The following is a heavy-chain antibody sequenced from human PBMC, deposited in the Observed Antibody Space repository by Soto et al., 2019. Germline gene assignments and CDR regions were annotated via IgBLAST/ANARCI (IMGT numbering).Heavy chain of an antibody. Sequence: GESLKISCKGSGYSFTSYWIGWVRQMPGKGLEWMGIIYPSDSDTRYSPSFQGQVTISADKSISTAYLQWSSLKASDTAMYYCAGGGVRGVITRTRDYYGMDVWDQGATVTVSS. CDR3: AGGGVRGVITRTRDYYGMDV. J-gene: IGHJ6*02. V-gene: IGHV5-51*01. CDR1: GYSFTSYW. CDR2: IYPSDSDT. D-gene: IGHD3-10*01.